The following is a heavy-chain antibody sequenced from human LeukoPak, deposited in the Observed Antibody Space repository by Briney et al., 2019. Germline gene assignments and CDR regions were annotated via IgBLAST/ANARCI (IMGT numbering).Heavy chain of an antibody. D-gene: IGHD6-19*01. CDR1: GGSINSYY. CDR2: IYYSGTT. CDR3: ARGAGWYYY. J-gene: IGHJ4*02. Sequence: SETLSLTCTVSGGSINSYYWSWIRQPPGKGLEWIAYIYYSGTTNYNPSLKSRVTISVDTSKNQFSLKLSSVTAADTAVYYCARGAGWYYYWGQGTLVTVSS. V-gene: IGHV4-59*01.